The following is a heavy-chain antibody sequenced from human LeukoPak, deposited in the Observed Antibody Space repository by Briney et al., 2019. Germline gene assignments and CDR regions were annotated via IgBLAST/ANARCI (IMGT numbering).Heavy chain of an antibody. V-gene: IGHV4-34*01. J-gene: IGHJ4*02. CDR2: INHSGST. D-gene: IGHD2-2*01. CDR3: ARGKDIVVVPAANEIFDY. Sequence: SETLSLTCAVYGGSFSGYYWSWIRQPPGRGLEWIGEINHSGSTNYNPSLKSRVTISVDTSKNQFSLNLSSVTAADTAVYYCARGKDIVVVPAANEIFDYWGQGTLVTVSS. CDR1: GGSFSGYY.